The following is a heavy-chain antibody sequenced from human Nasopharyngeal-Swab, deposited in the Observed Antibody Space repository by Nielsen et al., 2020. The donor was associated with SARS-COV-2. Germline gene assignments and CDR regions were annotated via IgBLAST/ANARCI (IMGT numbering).Heavy chain of an antibody. CDR1: GFTFSSYA. CDR2: ISGSGGST. V-gene: IGHV3-23*01. D-gene: IGHD3-3*01. J-gene: IGHJ6*03. Sequence: GESLKISCAASGFTFSSYAMSWVRQAPGKGLEWVSAISGSGGSTYYADSVKGRFTISRDNSKNTLYLQMNSLRAEDTAVYYCAKVSSPYDFWSGYYTSYYYMDVWGKETTVTVSS. CDR3: AKVSSPYDFWSGYYTSYYYMDV.